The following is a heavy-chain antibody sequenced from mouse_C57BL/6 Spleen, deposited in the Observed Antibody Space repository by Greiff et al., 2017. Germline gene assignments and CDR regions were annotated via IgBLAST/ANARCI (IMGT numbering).Heavy chain of an antibody. CDR1: GYTFTSYW. CDR2: IDPSASYT. J-gene: IGHJ2*02. CDR3: ARERQLRLCFDY. V-gene: IGHV1-69*01. Sequence: VQLQQPGAELVMPGASVKLSCKASGYTFTSYWMHWVKQRPGQGLEWIGEIDPSASYTNYNQKFKGKSTLTVDKSSSTAYMQLSSLTSEDSAVYYCARERQLRLCFDYWGQGTSVTVSS. D-gene: IGHD3-2*02.